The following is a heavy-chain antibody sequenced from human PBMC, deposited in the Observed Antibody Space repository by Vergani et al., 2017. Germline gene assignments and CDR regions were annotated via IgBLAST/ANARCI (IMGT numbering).Heavy chain of an antibody. CDR1: GGTFSSYA. D-gene: IGHD3-3*01. V-gene: IGHV1-69*01. CDR3: ASRDITIFGVVIIRGYYYYGMDV. Sequence: VQLVQSGAEVKKPGSSVKVSCKASGGTFSSYAISWVRQAPGQGLEWMGWIIPIFGTANYAQKFQGRVTITADESTSTAYMELSSLRSEDTAVYYCASRDITIFGVVIIRGYYYYGMDVWGQGTTVTVSS. CDR2: IIPIFGTA. J-gene: IGHJ6*02.